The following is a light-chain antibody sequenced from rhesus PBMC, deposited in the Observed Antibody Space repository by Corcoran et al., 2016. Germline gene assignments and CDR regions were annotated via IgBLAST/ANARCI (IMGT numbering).Light chain of an antibody. Sequence: DIVMTQSPDSLAVSLGERVIINCKSSQSLLYSSNNKNYLAWYQQKPGQAPNLLIYWASTRESGVPNRFRGSGSGTDFTLTISGLTAEDVAVYYCQQYYTSPYSFDQGTKVEIK. V-gene: IGKV4-1*01. CDR2: WAS. J-gene: IGKJ2*01. CDR3: QQYYTSPYS. CDR1: QSLLYSSNNKNY.